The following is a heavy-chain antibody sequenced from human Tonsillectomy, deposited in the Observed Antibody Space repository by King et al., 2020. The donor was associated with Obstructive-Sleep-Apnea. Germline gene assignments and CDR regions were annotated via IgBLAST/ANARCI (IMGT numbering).Heavy chain of an antibody. J-gene: IGHJ4*02. D-gene: IGHD1-1*01. V-gene: IGHV4-59*01. Sequence: VQLQESGPGLVKPSETLSLTCTVSGGSISRYYWSWIRQPPGKGLEWIGYIYYSGSTNYNPSLKSRVTISVDTSKNQFSLKLSSVTAADTAVYYCARGDWNDGGYFDYWGQGTLVTVSS. CDR2: IYYSGST. CDR1: GGSISRYY. CDR3: ARGDWNDGGYFDY.